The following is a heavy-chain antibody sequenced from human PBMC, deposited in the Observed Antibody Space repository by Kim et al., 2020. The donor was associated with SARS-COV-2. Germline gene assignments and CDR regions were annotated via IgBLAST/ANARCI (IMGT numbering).Heavy chain of an antibody. J-gene: IGHJ5*02. CDR2: ISYDGSNK. Sequence: GGSLRLSCAASGFTFSSYAMHWVRQAPGKGLEWVAVISYDGSNKYYADSVKGRFTISRDNSKNTLYLQMNSLRAEDTAVYYCARERTDGSGTFDPWGQGTLVTVSS. CDR3: ARERTDGSGTFDP. D-gene: IGHD3-10*01. V-gene: IGHV3-30*04. CDR1: GFTFSSYA.